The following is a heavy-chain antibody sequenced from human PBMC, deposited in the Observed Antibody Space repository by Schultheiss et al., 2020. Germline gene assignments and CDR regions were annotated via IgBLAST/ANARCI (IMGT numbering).Heavy chain of an antibody. D-gene: IGHD2-15*01. CDR1: GYSISSGYY. J-gene: IGHJ4*02. CDR3: ARESSGSCYVF. CDR2: IYHSGST. V-gene: IGHV4-38-2*02. Sequence: SETLSLTCAVSGYSISSGYYWGWIRQPPGKGLEWIGSIYHSGSTYYNPSLKSRVTISVDTSKNQFSLKLSAVTAADTAVYYCARESSGSCYVFWGQGTLVTVSS.